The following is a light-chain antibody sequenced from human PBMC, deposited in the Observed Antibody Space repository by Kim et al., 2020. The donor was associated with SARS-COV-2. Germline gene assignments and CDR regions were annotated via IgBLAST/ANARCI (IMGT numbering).Light chain of an antibody. J-gene: IGLJ1*01. CDR2: DVS. CDR3: SSYTSSSTPLYV. V-gene: IGLV2-14*04. Sequence: ITISCTGTSSDVGGYNYVSWYQQHPGKAPKLMIYDVSKRPSGVSNRFSGSKSGNTASLTISGLQAEDEDDYYCSSYTSSSTPLYVFGTGTKVTVL. CDR1: SSDVGGYNY.